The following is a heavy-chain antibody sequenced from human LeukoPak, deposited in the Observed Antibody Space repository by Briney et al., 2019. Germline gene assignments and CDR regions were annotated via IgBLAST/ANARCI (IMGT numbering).Heavy chain of an antibody. D-gene: IGHD3-10*01. V-gene: IGHV3-23*01. CDR1: GFTFSSYA. CDR2: VSGSGGST. J-gene: IGHJ6*03. CDR3: AKSPGVIYYYYYMDV. Sequence: GGSLRLSCAASGFTFSSYAMSWVRQAPGKGLEWVSAVSGSGGSTYYADSVKGRFTISRDNSKNTLYLQMNSLRAEDTAVYYCAKSPGVIYYYYYMDVWGKGTTVTVSS.